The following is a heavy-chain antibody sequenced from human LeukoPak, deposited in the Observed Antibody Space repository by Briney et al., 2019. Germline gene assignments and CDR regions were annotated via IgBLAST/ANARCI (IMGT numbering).Heavy chain of an antibody. CDR1: GYSFIRYH. CDR2: INPSGGST. Sequence: GASVKVSCKASGYSFIRYHIHWVRQAPGQGLEWMGIINPSGGSTSYAQKFQGRVTMTRDTSTSTVYMELSSLRSEDTAVYYCASSYDSSGYRAFDYWGQGTLVTVSS. J-gene: IGHJ4*02. CDR3: ASSYDSSGYRAFDY. D-gene: IGHD3-22*01. V-gene: IGHV1-46*01.